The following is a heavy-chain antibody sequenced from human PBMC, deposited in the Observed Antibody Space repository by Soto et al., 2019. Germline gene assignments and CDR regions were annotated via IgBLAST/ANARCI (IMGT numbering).Heavy chain of an antibody. CDR2: ISYDGSNR. CDR1: GFPFTTYG. D-gene: IGHD3-10*01. Sequence: QVQLVESGGGVVQPGRSLRLSCAASGFPFTTYGMHWVREGPGKGLEWVAVISYDGSNRYYADSVKGRFTISRDNSKNTLYMQMNDVRPEDTALYYCVGGQYYFDYRGQGTLVTVSS. V-gene: IGHV3-30*03. CDR3: VGGQYYFDY. J-gene: IGHJ4*02.